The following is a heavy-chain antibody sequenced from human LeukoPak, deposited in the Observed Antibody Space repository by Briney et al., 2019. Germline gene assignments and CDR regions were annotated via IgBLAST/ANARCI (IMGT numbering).Heavy chain of an antibody. CDR1: GFTFSSYS. V-gene: IGHV3-48*01. CDR2: ISSSSSTI. D-gene: IGHD3-22*01. CDR3: ARDLSGGSGYYRVGAFDI. Sequence: GGSLRLSCAASGFTFSSYSMNWVRQAPGKGPEWVSYISSSSSTIYYADSVKGRFTISRDNAKNSLYLQMNSLRAEDTAVYYCARDLSGGSGYYRVGAFDIWGQGTMVTVSS. J-gene: IGHJ3*02.